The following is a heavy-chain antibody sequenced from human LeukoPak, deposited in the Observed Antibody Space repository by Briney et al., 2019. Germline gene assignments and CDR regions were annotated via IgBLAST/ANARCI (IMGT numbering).Heavy chain of an antibody. CDR3: ARNPNTFEGYCSSTSCYHRGPFDY. Sequence: SVKVSCKASGGTFSSYAISWVRQAPGQGLEWMGGIIPVYGTATYAQNFQGRVTITADESTSTAYMELSSLRPEDTAVYYCARNPNTFEGYCSSTSCYHRGPFDYWGQGTLVAVSS. V-gene: IGHV1-69*01. CDR1: GGTFSSYA. CDR2: IIPVYGTA. J-gene: IGHJ4*02. D-gene: IGHD2-2*01.